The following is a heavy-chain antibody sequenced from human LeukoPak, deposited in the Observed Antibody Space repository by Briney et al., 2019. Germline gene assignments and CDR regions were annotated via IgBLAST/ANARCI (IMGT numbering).Heavy chain of an antibody. CDR2: INHSGST. V-gene: IGHV4-39*07. CDR1: GVSISTSRYY. D-gene: IGHD5-18*01. Sequence: SETLSLTCTVSGVSISTSRYYWGWIRQPPGKGLEWIGEINHSGSTNYNPSPKSRVTISVDTSKNQFSLKLSSVTAADTAVYYCARERPWIQLWSDWYFDYWGQGTLVTVSS. CDR3: ARERPWIQLWSDWYFDY. J-gene: IGHJ4*02.